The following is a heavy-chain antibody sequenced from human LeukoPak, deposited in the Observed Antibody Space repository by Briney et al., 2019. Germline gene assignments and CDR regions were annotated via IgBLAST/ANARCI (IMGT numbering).Heavy chain of an antibody. Sequence: SLRLSCAASGFTFSDYYMSWIRQAPGKGLEWVSGISWNSGSIGYVDSVKGRFTISRDNAKSSLYLQMNSLRAEDTALYYCAKVYYYGSGSYLLDAFDIWGQGTMVTVSS. D-gene: IGHD3-10*01. CDR3: AKVYYYGSGSYLLDAFDI. V-gene: IGHV3-9*01. CDR2: ISWNSGSI. CDR1: GFTFSDYY. J-gene: IGHJ3*02.